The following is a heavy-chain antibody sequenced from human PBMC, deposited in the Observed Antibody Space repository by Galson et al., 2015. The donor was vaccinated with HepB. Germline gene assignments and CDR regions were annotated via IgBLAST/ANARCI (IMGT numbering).Heavy chain of an antibody. Sequence: SLRLSCAASGFTFSNAWMSWVRQAPGKGLEWVGRIKSKTDGGTTDYAAPVKGRFTISRDDSKNTLYLQMNSLKTEDTAAYYYTTEGPGFWYYFDYWGQGTLVTVSS. CDR1: GFTFSNAW. CDR2: IKSKTDGGTT. J-gene: IGHJ4*02. D-gene: IGHD2-15*01. V-gene: IGHV3-15*01. CDR3: TTEGPGFWYYFDY.